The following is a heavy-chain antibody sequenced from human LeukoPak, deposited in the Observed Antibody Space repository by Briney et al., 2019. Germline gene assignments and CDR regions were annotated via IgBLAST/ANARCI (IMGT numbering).Heavy chain of an antibody. CDR3: ASSAATYYSYFYYYMGV. CDR2: TYYSGTT. CDR1: GGSMNSGNYY. J-gene: IGHJ6*03. D-gene: IGHD6-25*01. Sequence: PSQTLFLTCRVSGGSMNSGNYYWSWFRQHPGRGLEWIGYTYYSGTTYYNPSLKSRVTISVDTSKNQFSLILSSVTAADTAVYYCASSAATYYSYFYYYMGVWGNGTTVTVSS. V-gene: IGHV4-31*03.